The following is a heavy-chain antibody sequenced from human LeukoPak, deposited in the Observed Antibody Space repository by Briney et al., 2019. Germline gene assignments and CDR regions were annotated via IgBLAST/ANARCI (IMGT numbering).Heavy chain of an antibody. CDR2: IYYNGNT. V-gene: IGHV4-39*01. CDR3: ARRVGATYGVFDY. D-gene: IGHD1-26*01. Sequence: PSETLSLTCTVSCGSISRIRYYWGWIRQPPGKGLEWIASIYYNGNTYYNPSLKSRVTISVDTSKNQFSLKLSSVTAADTAVYFCARRVGATYGVFDYWGQGTLVTVSS. CDR1: CGSISRIRYY. J-gene: IGHJ4*02.